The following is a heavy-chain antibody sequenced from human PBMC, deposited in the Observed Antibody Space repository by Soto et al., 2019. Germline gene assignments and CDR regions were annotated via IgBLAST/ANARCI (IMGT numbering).Heavy chain of an antibody. CDR2: IYYSGST. J-gene: IGHJ4*02. D-gene: IGHD2-21*01. Sequence: SETLSLTCTVSGDSISTYYWSWIRQPPGKGLEWIGYIYYSGSTNYNPSLKSRVTISVDTSKNQFSLKLSSVTAADTAVYYCARGNVVAIDYWGQGTLVTVSS. CDR3: ARGNVVAIDY. CDR1: GDSISTYY. V-gene: IGHV4-59*12.